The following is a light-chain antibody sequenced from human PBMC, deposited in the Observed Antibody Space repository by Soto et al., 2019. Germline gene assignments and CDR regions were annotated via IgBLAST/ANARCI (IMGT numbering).Light chain of an antibody. J-gene: IGKJ1*01. CDR3: QQYGSSRT. Sequence: EIGLSQSPGTLSLSPGERATLSCRASQSVSSSYLAWYQQIPGQAPRPLIYGASSRVPGIPDRFSGSGSGTDFTLTISRLEPEDFAVYYCQQYGSSRTFGQGTKVDIK. CDR2: GAS. V-gene: IGKV3-20*01. CDR1: QSVSSSY.